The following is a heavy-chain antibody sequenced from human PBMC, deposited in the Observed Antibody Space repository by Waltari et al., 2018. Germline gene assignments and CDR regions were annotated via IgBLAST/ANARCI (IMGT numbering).Heavy chain of an antibody. D-gene: IGHD1-26*01. CDR3: ARGGGSYYWNYYYYMDV. CDR1: GYTFTGYY. Sequence: QVQLVQSGAEVKKPGASVKVSCKASGYTFTGYYMHWVRQAPGQGLEWMGRINPNRGGTKYEKKFQGRGTRTRDTSISTAYMERSRRRSDDTAVYSWARGGGSYYWNYYYYMDVWGKGTTVTVSS. V-gene: IGHV1-2*06. CDR2: INPNRGGT. J-gene: IGHJ6*03.